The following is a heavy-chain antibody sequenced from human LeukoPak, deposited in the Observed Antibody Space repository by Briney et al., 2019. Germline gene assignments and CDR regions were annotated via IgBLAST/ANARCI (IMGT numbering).Heavy chain of an antibody. Sequence: GGSLRLSCAGSGFTFGGYGMHWFRQTPGKGLEWVVVIAYDGSRAFYADSVKGRFTISRDNSKNTMSVQMDDLRAEDTAVYYCTRYNNDHFDYWGQGTLVTVSS. CDR3: TRYNNDHFDY. CDR2: IAYDGSRA. V-gene: IGHV3-33*01. J-gene: IGHJ4*02. D-gene: IGHD1-14*01. CDR1: GFTFGGYG.